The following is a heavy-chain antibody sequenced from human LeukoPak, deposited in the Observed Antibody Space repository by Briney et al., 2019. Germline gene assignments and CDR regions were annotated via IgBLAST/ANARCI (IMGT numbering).Heavy chain of an antibody. CDR2: ISAYNGNT. CDR3: ARDRVLRYFDWLGLVDY. V-gene: IGHV1-18*01. J-gene: IGHJ4*02. CDR1: GYTFTSYG. D-gene: IGHD3-9*01. Sequence: ASVKVSCKASGYTFTSYGISWVRQAPGQGLEWMGWISAYNGNTNYAQKLQGRVTMTTDTSTSTAYMELRSLRSDDTAVYYCARDRVLRYFDWLGLVDYRGQGTLVTVSS.